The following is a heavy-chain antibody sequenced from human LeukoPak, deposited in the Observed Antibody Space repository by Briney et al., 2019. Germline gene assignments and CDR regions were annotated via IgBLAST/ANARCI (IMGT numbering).Heavy chain of an antibody. D-gene: IGHD1-14*01. CDR2: IYSGGAI. CDR3: ARRPGN. V-gene: IGHV3-23*03. Sequence: GALRLSCAASGFTFSSYAMSWVRQAPGKGLEWVSLIYSGGAIRYADSVKGRFTISRDSSKNTLFLQMNDLTVEDTARYYCARRPGNWGQGILVTVSS. CDR1: GFTFSSYA. J-gene: IGHJ4*02.